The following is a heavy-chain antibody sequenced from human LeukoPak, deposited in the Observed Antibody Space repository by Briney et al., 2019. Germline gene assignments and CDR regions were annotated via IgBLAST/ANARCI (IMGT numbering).Heavy chain of an antibody. CDR2: IYYSGST. D-gene: IGHD3-22*01. J-gene: IGHJ5*02. CDR3: VRHIPHDYYYDSSGYSGGWFDP. V-gene: IGHV4-59*08. Sequence: SETLSLTCTVSGGSISSYYWSWIRQPPGKGLEWIGYIYYSGSTNYNPSLKSRVTISVDTSKNQFSLRLSSVTAADTAVYYCVRHIPHDYYYDSSGYSGGWFDPWGQGTLVTVSS. CDR1: GGSISSYY.